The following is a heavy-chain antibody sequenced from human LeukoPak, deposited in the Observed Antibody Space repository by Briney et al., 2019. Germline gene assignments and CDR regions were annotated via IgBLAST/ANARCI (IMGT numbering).Heavy chain of an antibody. V-gene: IGHV1-18*01. D-gene: IGHD2-2*01. CDR1: GYTFTSYG. CDR2: ISAYNGNT. Sequence: VASVKVSCKASGYTFTSYGISWVRQAPGQGLEWMGWISAYNGNTNYAQKLQGRVTMTTDTSTSTAYMELRSLRSDDTAVYYCARVSKRQVVVPAVTYYFDYWGQGTLVTVSS. J-gene: IGHJ4*02. CDR3: ARVSKRQVVVPAVTYYFDY.